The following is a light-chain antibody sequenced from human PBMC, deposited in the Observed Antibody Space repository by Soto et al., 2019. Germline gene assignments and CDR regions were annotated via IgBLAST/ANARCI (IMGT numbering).Light chain of an antibody. Sequence: DIEMTQSPASLSSSVGDRVTITCRASQSIGAYLTWYQQRPGQAPNLLIYTAFSMQSGVPSRFRGSGSGTEFTLTISSLQSEDFATYYCQQFYSLPLTFGGGTKVDVK. J-gene: IGKJ4*01. CDR2: TAF. CDR3: QQFYSLPLT. CDR1: QSIGAY. V-gene: IGKV1-39*01.